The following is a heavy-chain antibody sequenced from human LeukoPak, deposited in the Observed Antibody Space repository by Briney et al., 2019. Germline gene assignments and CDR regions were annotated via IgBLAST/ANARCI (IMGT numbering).Heavy chain of an antibody. CDR2: TSFDGSNK. CDR1: GFTFSSYT. Sequence: GGSLRLSCAASGFTFSSYTIHWVRQPPGKGLEWVAVTSFDGSNKYYADSVKGRFTISRDNSKNTLYMQMNSLRDEDTAVYYCARAGWAHDAFDIWGQGTMVTVSS. D-gene: IGHD6-19*01. J-gene: IGHJ3*02. CDR3: ARAGWAHDAFDI. V-gene: IGHV3-30-3*01.